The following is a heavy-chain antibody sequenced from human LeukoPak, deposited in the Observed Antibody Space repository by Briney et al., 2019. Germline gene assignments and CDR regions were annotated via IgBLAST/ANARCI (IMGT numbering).Heavy chain of an antibody. CDR1: GGSISTYY. D-gene: IGHD5-12*01. CDR2: IYYSGST. V-gene: IGHV4-59*12. Sequence: SETLSLTCTVPGGSISTYYWSWIRQPPGKGLEWIGYIYYSGSTNYNPSLMSRVTISVDTSKNQFSLKLSSVTAADTAVYYCARERDGYNYGFDYWGQGTLVTVSS. CDR3: ARERDGYNYGFDY. J-gene: IGHJ4*02.